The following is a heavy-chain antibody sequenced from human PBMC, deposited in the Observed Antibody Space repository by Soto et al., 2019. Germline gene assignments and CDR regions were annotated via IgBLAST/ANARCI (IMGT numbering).Heavy chain of an antibody. D-gene: IGHD1-1*01. J-gene: IGHJ6*02. V-gene: IGHV4-4*02. CDR1: GGFLSQNNW. Sequence: QLQESGPGLVRPSGTLSLTCVVSGGFLSQNNWWRWGRQSPGKNLEWIGEIYHTGRTSNNQSLQVLVTMSVDKPDNQFPLRLISVIPAVSAFYYCAKGNEALDVWGQGIAVIVSS. CDR2: IYHTGRT. CDR3: AKGNEALDV.